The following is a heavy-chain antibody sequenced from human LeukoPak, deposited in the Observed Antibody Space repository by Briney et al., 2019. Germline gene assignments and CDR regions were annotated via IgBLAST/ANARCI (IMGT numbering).Heavy chain of an antibody. D-gene: IGHD6-13*01. CDR2: MNPNSGNT. J-gene: IGHJ5*02. Sequence: ASVKVSCKASGYTFTSYDINWVRQATGQGLEWMGWMNPNSGNTGYAQKFQGRVTMTRNTSISTAYMELSSLRSEDTAVYYCARDGRSSWTRWFDPWGQGTLVTVSS. CDR1: GYTFTSYD. V-gene: IGHV1-8*01. CDR3: ARDGRSSWTRWFDP.